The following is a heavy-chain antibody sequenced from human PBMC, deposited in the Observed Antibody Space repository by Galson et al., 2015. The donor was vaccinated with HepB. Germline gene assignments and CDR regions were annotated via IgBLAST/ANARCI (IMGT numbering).Heavy chain of an antibody. V-gene: IGHV3-48*03. Sequence: SLRLSCAASGFTFSSYEMNWVRQAPGKGLEWVSYISSSGSTIYYADSVKGRFTISRDNAKNSLYLQMNSLRAEDTAVYYCARRLGRGPWGGWYFDLWGRGTLVTVSS. CDR3: ARRLGRGPWGGWYFDL. CDR1: GFTFSSYE. CDR2: ISSSGSTI. J-gene: IGHJ2*01. D-gene: IGHD3-10*01.